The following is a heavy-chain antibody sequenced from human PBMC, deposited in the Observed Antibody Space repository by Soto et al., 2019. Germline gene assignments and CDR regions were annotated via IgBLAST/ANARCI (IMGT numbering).Heavy chain of an antibody. CDR3: AVQDYYYYYAMDV. CDR1: GLTFSLYW. CDR2: INTDGSTT. Sequence: PGGSLRLSCAASGLTFSLYWMHWVRQAPGKGLVWVSRINTDGSTTNYADSVKGRFTVSRDNAKNTLFPEMNSLRAEDTAVYYCAVQDYYYYYAMDVWGQGTTVTVSS. V-gene: IGHV3-74*01. J-gene: IGHJ6*02.